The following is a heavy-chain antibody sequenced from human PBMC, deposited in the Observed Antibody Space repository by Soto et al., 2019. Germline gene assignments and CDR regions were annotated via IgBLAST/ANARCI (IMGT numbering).Heavy chain of an antibody. Sequence: GGSLRLSCAAPGSIFMGDGMHWVLQAPGKGLEWVAIIRFDGSNINYADAVMGRFTISRDNSKNMLYLEMNSLRVEDTAVYYCAREGKEGAAFWGYLDYWGRGPRVTVSS. CDR1: GSIFMGDG. V-gene: IGHV3-33*01. J-gene: IGHJ4*02. D-gene: IGHD3-16*01. CDR2: IRFDGSNI. CDR3: AREGKEGAAFWGYLDY.